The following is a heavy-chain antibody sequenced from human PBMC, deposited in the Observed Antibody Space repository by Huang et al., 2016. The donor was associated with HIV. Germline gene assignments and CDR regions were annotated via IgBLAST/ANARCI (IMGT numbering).Heavy chain of an antibody. D-gene: IGHD3-10*01. CDR2: MNTKSGNV. J-gene: IGHJ3*01. Sequence: QIQLAQSGAEVKKPGASVKVSCKASGYTFTNYDINWLRQASGQGLEWRGWMNTKSGNVGYTKKFQGRVAILRNSSINTSYLEVTSLTSEDTAVYYCARGFGINYNHEAFDVWGQGTMVTVSS. V-gene: IGHV1-8*01. CDR1: GYTFTNYD. CDR3: ARGFGINYNHEAFDV.